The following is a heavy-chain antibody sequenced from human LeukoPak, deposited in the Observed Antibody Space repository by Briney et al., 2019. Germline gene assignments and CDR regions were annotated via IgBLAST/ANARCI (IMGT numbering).Heavy chain of an antibody. CDR3: ARGPPQYGSTLYYFDY. Sequence: SETLPLTCTVSGYSISSGYYWGWIRQPPGKGLEWIGYIYYSGSTNYNPSLKSRVTISVDTSKNQFSLKLSSVTAADTAVYSCARGPPQYGSTLYYFDYWGQGTLVAVSS. CDR2: IYYSGST. D-gene: IGHD3-10*01. J-gene: IGHJ4*02. V-gene: IGHV4-38-2*02. CDR1: GYSISSGYY.